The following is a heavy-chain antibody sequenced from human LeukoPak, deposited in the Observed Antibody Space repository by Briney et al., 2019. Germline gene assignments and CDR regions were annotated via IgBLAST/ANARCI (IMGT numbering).Heavy chain of an antibody. CDR2: IYFSGST. D-gene: IGHD3/OR15-3a*01. CDR3: ARPAKNSMILDWYFDL. V-gene: IGHV4-39*01. J-gene: IGHJ2*01. CDR1: GASISSSTYY. Sequence: SETLSLTCTVSGASISSSTYYWGWIRQPPGKGLEWIGGIYFSGSTYYNPSLKSRVTMSVDTSKNQFSLRLSSVTAADTAVYYCARPAKNSMILDWYFDLWGRGTLVTVSS.